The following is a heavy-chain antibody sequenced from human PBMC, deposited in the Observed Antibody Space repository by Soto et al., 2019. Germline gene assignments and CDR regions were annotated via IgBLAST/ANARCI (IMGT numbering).Heavy chain of an antibody. Sequence: KPSETLSLTCAVYGGSFSGYYWSWIRQPPGKGLEWIGYIYYSGSTNYNPSLKSRVTISVDTSKNQFSLKLSSVTAADTAVYYCAREFNGMDVWGQGTTVTVSS. J-gene: IGHJ6*02. V-gene: IGHV4-59*01. CDR1: GGSFSGYY. CDR2: IYYSGST. CDR3: AREFNGMDV.